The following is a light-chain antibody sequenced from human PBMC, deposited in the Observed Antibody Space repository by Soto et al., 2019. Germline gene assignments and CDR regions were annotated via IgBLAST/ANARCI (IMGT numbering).Light chain of an antibody. CDR2: GAS. J-gene: IGKJ2*01. V-gene: IGKV3-20*01. Sequence: EIVLTQSPGTLSLSPGERATLSCRASQSVSSSYLAWYQQTPGQAPRLLIYGASSRATGIPDRFSGSGSGTDFTLTISRLEPEDFAVYYCQQYRRSPRTFGQGTKLEIK. CDR3: QQYRRSPRT. CDR1: QSVSSSY.